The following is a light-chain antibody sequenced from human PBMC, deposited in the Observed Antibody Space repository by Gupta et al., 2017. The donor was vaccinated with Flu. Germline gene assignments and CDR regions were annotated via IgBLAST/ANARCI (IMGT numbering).Light chain of an antibody. CDR1: QSISSY. CDR2: AAS. J-gene: IGKJ3*01. V-gene: IGKV1-39*01. Sequence: ASVGDRVTITCRASQSISSYLNWYQQKPGKAPKLLIYAASSLQSGVPSRFSGSGSGTDFTLTISSLQPEDFATYYCQQSYSTPFTFGHGTKVDIK. CDR3: QQSYSTPFT.